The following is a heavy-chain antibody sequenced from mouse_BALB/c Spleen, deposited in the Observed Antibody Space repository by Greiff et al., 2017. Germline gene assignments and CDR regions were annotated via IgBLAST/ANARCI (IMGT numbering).Heavy chain of an antibody. J-gene: IGHJ2*01. CDR3: ARDEGTTATFDY. CDR2: IWAGGST. CDR1: GFSLTSYG. Sequence: VKLEESGPGLVAPSQSLSITCTASGFSLTSYGVHWVRQPPGKGLEWLGVIWAGGSTNYNSALMSRLSISKDNSKSQVFLKMNSLQTDDTAMYYCARDEGTTATFDYWGQGTTLTVSS. V-gene: IGHV2-9*02. D-gene: IGHD1-2*01.